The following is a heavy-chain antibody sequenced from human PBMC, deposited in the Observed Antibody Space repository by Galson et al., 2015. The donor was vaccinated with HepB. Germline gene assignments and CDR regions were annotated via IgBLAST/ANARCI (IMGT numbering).Heavy chain of an antibody. Sequence: SLRLSCAASGVAFSSSWMTWIRQAPGRGLEWVANISPDGNEMSYVDSVKGRFTISRDNAKNSLFLQMNSLRVEDTGVYFCATDGGRFRYDSWGQGTLVTVSS. J-gene: IGHJ5*01. D-gene: IGHD1-26*01. CDR3: ATDGGRFRYDS. V-gene: IGHV3-7*01. CDR2: ISPDGNEM. CDR1: GVAFSSSW.